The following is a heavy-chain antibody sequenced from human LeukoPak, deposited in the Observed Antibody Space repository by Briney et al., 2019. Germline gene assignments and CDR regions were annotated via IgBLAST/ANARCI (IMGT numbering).Heavy chain of an antibody. Sequence: ASVKVSCKASGYTFTSYGISWVRRAPGQGLEWMGWISAYNGNTNYAQKLQGRVTMTTDTSTSTAYMELRSLRSDDTAVYYCARDKEEMTTGWFDPWGQGTLVTVSS. V-gene: IGHV1-18*01. J-gene: IGHJ5*02. CDR2: ISAYNGNT. D-gene: IGHD5-24*01. CDR1: GYTFTSYG. CDR3: ARDKEEMTTGWFDP.